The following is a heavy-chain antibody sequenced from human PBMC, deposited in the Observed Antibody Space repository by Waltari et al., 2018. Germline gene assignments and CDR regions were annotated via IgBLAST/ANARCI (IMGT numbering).Heavy chain of an antibody. CDR2: ISWNSGSI. CDR3: AKGHIAVAGHFDY. J-gene: IGHJ4*02. Sequence: EVQLVESGGGLVQPGRSLRLSCAASGFTFDDYAMHWVRQAPGKGLEWVSGISWNSGSIGYADSVKCRFTISRDNAKNSLYLQMNSLRAEDTALYYCAKGHIAVAGHFDYWGQGTLVTVSS. D-gene: IGHD6-19*01. V-gene: IGHV3-9*01. CDR1: GFTFDDYA.